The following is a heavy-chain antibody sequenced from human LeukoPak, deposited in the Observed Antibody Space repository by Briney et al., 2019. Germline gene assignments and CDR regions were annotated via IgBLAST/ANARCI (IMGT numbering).Heavy chain of an antibody. V-gene: IGHV3-30*03. CDR1: GFTFSSYG. J-gene: IGHJ4*02. Sequence: GRSLRLSCAASGFTFSSYGMHWVRQAPGKGLEWVAVISYDGSNKYYADSVKGRFTISRGNSKNTLYLQMNSLRAEDTAVYYCALLPQWDPIDYWGQGTLVTVSS. CDR2: ISYDGSNK. CDR3: ALLPQWDPIDY. D-gene: IGHD1-26*01.